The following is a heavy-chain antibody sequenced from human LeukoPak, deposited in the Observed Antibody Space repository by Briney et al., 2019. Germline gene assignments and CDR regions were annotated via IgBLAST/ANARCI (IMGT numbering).Heavy chain of an antibody. CDR2: IYTSGST. CDR3: ARDKGDYGDYYWFDP. J-gene: IGHJ5*02. V-gene: IGHV4-4*07. D-gene: IGHD4-17*01. Sequence: SETLSLTCTVSGGSISNYYWSWIRQPAGKGLEWIGRIYTSGSTNYNPSLKSRVTISVDTSKNQFSLKLRSVTAADTAVYYCARDKGDYGDYYWFDPWGQGTLVTVSS. CDR1: GGSISNYY.